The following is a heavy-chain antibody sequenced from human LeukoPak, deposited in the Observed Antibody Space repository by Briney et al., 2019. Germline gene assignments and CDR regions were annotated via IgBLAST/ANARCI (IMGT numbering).Heavy chain of an antibody. V-gene: IGHV3-23*01. CDR3: AKAYGDYVERFFDY. Sequence: GGSLRLSCAASGFTFSSYAMSWVRQAPGKGLEWVSDISGSGGSTYYADSVKGRFTISRDNSKNTLYLQMNSLRAEDTAVYYCAKAYGDYVERFFDYWGQGTLVTVSS. J-gene: IGHJ4*02. D-gene: IGHD4-17*01. CDR2: ISGSGGST. CDR1: GFTFSSYA.